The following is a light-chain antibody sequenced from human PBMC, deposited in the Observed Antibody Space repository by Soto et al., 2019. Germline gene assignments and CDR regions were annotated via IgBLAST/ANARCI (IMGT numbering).Light chain of an antibody. J-gene: IGLJ2*01. CDR3: ETWDINTHVV. V-gene: IGLV4-60*02. Sequence: QPVLTQSSSASSSLGSSVKLTCTLSSGHSSYIIAWHQQQPGKPPRYLMKLEGSGSYNKGSGVPDRFSGSSSGADRYLTISYLQFEDEADYYCETWDINTHVVFGGGTKLTVL. CDR2: LEGSGSY. CDR1: SGHSSYI.